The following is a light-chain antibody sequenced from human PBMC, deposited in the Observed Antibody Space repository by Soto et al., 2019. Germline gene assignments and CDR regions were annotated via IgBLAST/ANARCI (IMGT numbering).Light chain of an antibody. CDR1: QSVGSN. CDR3: QQYYNWWT. Sequence: DIVLTQSPATLSLSPGERATLSCRASQSVGSNLAWYQQKPGQAPRLLIYGASTRVTGIPARFSGSGSGTEFTLTISSLQSEDFAVYHCQQYYNWWTFGQGTKVDIK. V-gene: IGKV3-15*01. J-gene: IGKJ1*01. CDR2: GAS.